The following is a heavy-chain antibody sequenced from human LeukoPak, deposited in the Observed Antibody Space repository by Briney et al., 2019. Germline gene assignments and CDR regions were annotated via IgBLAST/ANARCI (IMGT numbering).Heavy chain of an antibody. Sequence: SETLSLTCTVSGGSISSYYWSWIRQPAGKGLEWIGRVYTSGNTNYNPSLKSRVTISVDTSKNQFSLKLSSVTAADTAVYYCARGRYDSSGYYYHYWGQGTLVTVSS. J-gene: IGHJ4*02. D-gene: IGHD3-22*01. V-gene: IGHV4-4*07. CDR2: VYTSGNT. CDR3: ARGRYDSSGYYYHY. CDR1: GGSISSYY.